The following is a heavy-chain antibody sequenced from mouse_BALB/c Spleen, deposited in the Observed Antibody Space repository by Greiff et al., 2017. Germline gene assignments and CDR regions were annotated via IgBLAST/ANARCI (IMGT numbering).Heavy chain of an antibody. D-gene: IGHD1-3*01. CDR3: ARKTKGTWFDY. CDR1: GYTFTDYA. CDR2: ISTYYGDA. Sequence: VQLQQSGAELVRPGVSVKISCKGSGYTFTDYAMHWVKQSHAKSLEWIGVISTYYGDASYNQKFKGKATMTVDKSSSTAYMELARLTSEDSAIYYCARKTKGTWFDYWGQGTLVTVSA. V-gene: IGHV1S137*01. J-gene: IGHJ3*01.